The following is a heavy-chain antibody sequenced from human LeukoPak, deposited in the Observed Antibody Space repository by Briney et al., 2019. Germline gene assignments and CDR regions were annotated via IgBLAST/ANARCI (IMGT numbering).Heavy chain of an antibody. CDR3: ARLRESNYGSGSFFFDY. CDR2: IYYSGST. Sequence: SETLSLTCTVSGGSISSYYWSWIRQPPGKGLEWIGYIYYSGSTNYNPSLKSRVTISVDTSKNQFSLKLSSVTAADTAVYYCARLRESNYGSGSFFFDYWGQGTLVTVSS. CDR1: GGSISSYY. D-gene: IGHD3-10*01. J-gene: IGHJ4*02. V-gene: IGHV4-59*08.